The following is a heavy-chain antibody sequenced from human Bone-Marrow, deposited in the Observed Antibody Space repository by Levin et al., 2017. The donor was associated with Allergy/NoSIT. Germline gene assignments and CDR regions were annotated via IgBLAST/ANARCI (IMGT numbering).Heavy chain of an antibody. D-gene: IGHD2-21*01. J-gene: IGHJ4*02. CDR2: IRSKANNYAT. CDR1: GFTFSGSA. Sequence: RPGGSLRLSCAASGFTFSGSAMHWVRQASGKGLEWVGRIRSKANNYATEYAASVKGRFAISRDDSKNTAYLQMNSLKTEDTAVYFCTRREESIVADFDYWGQGTLVTVSS. V-gene: IGHV3-73*01. CDR3: TRREESIVADFDY.